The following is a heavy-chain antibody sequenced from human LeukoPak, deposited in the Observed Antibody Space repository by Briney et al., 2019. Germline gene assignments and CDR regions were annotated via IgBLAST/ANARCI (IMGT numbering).Heavy chain of an antibody. J-gene: IGHJ4*02. D-gene: IGHD6-19*01. CDR1: GFTVSSNY. Sequence: GGSLRLSCAASGFTVSSNYMNWVGQAPGKVLEWVSVIYSGGSTYYADSVKGRFTISRDNSKNTLYLQMNSLRAEDTAVYYCAKGREYVSGWYYFDYWGQGTLVTVSS. CDR3: AKGREYVSGWYYFDY. V-gene: IGHV3-53*01. CDR2: IYSGGST.